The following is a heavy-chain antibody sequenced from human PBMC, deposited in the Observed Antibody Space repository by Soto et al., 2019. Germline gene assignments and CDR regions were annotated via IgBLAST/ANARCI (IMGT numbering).Heavy chain of an antibody. CDR2: ISYDGSNT. CDR1: GFTFSSNG. V-gene: IGHV3-30*18. CDR3: AKGGTVGYSYSSGMDV. D-gene: IGHD4-17*01. J-gene: IGHJ6*02. Sequence: QVQLVESGGGVVQPGTSLRLSCSASGFTFSSNGMHWVRQAPGKGLEWVADISYDGSNTYYAEAVKGRIAIFRDNSKNTLYLQANSIRVEDTAVYYCAKGGTVGYSYSSGMDVWGQGNGVTVPS.